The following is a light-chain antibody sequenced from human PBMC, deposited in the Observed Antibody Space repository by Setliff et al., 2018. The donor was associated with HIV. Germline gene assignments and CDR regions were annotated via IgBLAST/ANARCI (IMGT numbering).Light chain of an antibody. CDR1: SGSIASNY. CDR2: ENN. Sequence: NFMLTQPHSVSESPGKTVTISCTRSSGSIASNYVQWYQQRPGSSPTTVIYENNLRPSGVPHRFSGSVDSSSNSASLTISGLKTEDEADYYCQSYDSSAHVVFGGGTKVTV. V-gene: IGLV6-57*01. CDR3: QSYDSSAHVV. J-gene: IGLJ2*01.